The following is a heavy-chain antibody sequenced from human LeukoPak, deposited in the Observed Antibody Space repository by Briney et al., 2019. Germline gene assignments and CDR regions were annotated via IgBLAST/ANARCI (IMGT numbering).Heavy chain of an antibody. D-gene: IGHD6-6*01. V-gene: IGHV1-8*01. Sequence: ASVKVSCTASGYTFTSYDFNWVRQATGQGLEWMGWMNPNSGNTGYAQKFQGRVTMTRNTSISTAYMELSSLRSEDTAVYYCARASGIAARLHFGYWGQGTLVTVSS. J-gene: IGHJ4*02. CDR3: ARASGIAARLHFGY. CDR1: GYTFTSYD. CDR2: MNPNSGNT.